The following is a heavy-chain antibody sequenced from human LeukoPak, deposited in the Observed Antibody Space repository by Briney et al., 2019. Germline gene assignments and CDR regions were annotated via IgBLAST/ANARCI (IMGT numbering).Heavy chain of an antibody. V-gene: IGHV3-7*01. CDR1: GFTFNNYW. J-gene: IGHJ6*02. Sequence: PGGSLRLSCAASGFTFNNYWMHWVRQPPGKGLEWVANINQDGSQIHNVDSVKGRFTISRDNAKNSLYLQMNSLRAEDTAVYCCLREMDVWGQGTTVTVSS. CDR3: LREMDV. CDR2: INQDGSQI.